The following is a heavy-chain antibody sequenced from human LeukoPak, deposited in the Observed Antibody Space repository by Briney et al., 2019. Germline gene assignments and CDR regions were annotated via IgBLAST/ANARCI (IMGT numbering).Heavy chain of an antibody. CDR1: GFTFSNYG. Sequence: GGSLRLSCAASGFTFSNYGMHWVRQAPGKGLEWVAVISSDGSNKYYADSVKGRFTISRANSKNTLFLQMNSLRAEDTAVYYCAKDGLWFGDLTYFDYWGQGTLVTVSS. D-gene: IGHD3-10*01. J-gene: IGHJ4*02. CDR3: AKDGLWFGDLTYFDY. V-gene: IGHV3-30*18. CDR2: ISSDGSNK.